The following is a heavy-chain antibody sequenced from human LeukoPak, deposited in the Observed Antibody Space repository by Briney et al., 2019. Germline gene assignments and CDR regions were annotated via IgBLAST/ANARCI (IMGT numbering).Heavy chain of an antibody. V-gene: IGHV3-66*01. J-gene: IGHJ4*02. CDR3: TRDRGTY. D-gene: IGHD3-10*01. CDR2: IYNSGNT. CDR1: GFTVSSNH. Sequence: GGSLRLSCAASGFTVSSNHMSWVRQAPGKGLEWVSVIYNSGNTYYADSLKDRFTISRDISNNTVYLQMKSLRAEDTAVYYCTRDRGTYWGQGTLVTVSS.